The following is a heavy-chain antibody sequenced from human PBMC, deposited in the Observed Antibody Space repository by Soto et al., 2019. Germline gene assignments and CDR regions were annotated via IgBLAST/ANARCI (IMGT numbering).Heavy chain of an antibody. D-gene: IGHD6-25*01. V-gene: IGHV3-33*06. CDR3: AKDLLRPGRAYGMDV. CDR1: GFTFSSYG. Sequence: GGSLRLSCAASGFTFSSYGMHWVRQAPGKGLEWVAVIWYDGSNKYYADSVKGRFTISRDNSKNTLYLQMNSLRAEDTAVYYCAKDLLRPGRAYGMDVWGQGTTVTVSS. CDR2: IWYDGSNK. J-gene: IGHJ6*02.